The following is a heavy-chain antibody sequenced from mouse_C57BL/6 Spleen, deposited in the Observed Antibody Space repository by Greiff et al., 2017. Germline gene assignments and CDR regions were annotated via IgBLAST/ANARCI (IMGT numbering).Heavy chain of an antibody. CDR3: ARGEGTGGAMDY. D-gene: IGHD3-3*01. Sequence: VQLQQSGPGLVQPSQSLSLTCSVTGYSITRGYYWNWIRQFPGNKLEWMGYISYDGSNNYNPSLKNRISITRDTSKNQFFLKLNSVTTEDTATYYCARGEGTGGAMDYWGQGTSVTVSS. CDR1: GYSITRGYY. V-gene: IGHV3-6*01. J-gene: IGHJ4*01. CDR2: ISYDGSN.